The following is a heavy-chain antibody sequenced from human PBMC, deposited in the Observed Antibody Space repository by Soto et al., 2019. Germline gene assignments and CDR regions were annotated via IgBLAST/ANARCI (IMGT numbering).Heavy chain of an antibody. Sequence: GGSLRLSCAASGFTFSSYGMHWVRQAPGKGLEWVAVIWYDGSNKHYADSVKGRFTISRDNSQDTLYLQMDSLRPDDTAVYYCARQAKIGDRSQFYFDSWGQGTLVTVSS. CDR3: ARQAKIGDRSQFYFDS. J-gene: IGHJ4*02. D-gene: IGHD3-16*01. V-gene: IGHV3-33*01. CDR1: GFTFSSYG. CDR2: IWYDGSNK.